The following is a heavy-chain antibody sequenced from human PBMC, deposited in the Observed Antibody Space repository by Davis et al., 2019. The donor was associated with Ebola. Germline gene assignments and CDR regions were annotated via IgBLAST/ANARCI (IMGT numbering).Heavy chain of an antibody. Sequence: PSETLSLTCTVSSVSISSHYWSWIRQPPGKGLEWIAYISHSGNTFYNPSLKSRVTMSVDTSNNQFSLKLSSVTAADTAVYYCARGVLLGDNWFDPWGQGTLVTVSS. J-gene: IGHJ5*02. CDR2: ISHSGNT. CDR1: SVSISSHY. CDR3: ARGVLLGDNWFDP. D-gene: IGHD2-21*01. V-gene: IGHV4-59*11.